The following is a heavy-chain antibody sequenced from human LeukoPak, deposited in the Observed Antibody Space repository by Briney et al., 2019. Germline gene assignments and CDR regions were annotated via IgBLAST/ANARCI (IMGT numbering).Heavy chain of an antibody. CDR1: GYTFTGDY. CDR2: VYPNSGGK. V-gene: IGHV1-2*02. Sequence: ASVKVSCKASGYTFTGDYMHWVRQAPGQELEWMGWVYPNSGGKNYAQKFQGRVTMTRDTSISTAYMELSRLRSDDTAVYYCARAADTAMAHFDYWGQGTLVTVSS. D-gene: IGHD5-18*01. CDR3: ARAADTAMAHFDY. J-gene: IGHJ4*02.